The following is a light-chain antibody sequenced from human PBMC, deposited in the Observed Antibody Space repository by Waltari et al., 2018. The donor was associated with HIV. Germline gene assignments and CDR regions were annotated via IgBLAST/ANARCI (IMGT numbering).Light chain of an antibody. CDR3: QQYCSAPYT. CDR2: GAS. J-gene: IGKJ2*01. V-gene: IGKV3-20*01. CDR1: QSVSSSY. Sequence: VLTQSPGTLSWSPGERAPPPCTARQSVSSSYLAWFQQKPGQAPRLLTYGASSRATCIPDRFSRSGSGTDFTLTISGLVPVDFAVYYCQQYCSAPYTFGQGTKREIK.